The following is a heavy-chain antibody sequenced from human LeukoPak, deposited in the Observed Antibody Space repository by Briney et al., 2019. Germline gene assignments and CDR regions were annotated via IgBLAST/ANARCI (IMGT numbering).Heavy chain of an antibody. CDR3: ARKAGGFDY. D-gene: IGHD3-10*01. CDR1: GGSFSGYY. Sequence: PSETLSLTCAVYGGSFSGYYWSWIRQPPGKGLEWIGEINHSGSTNYNPSLKSRVTISIDTSKNQFSLKLSSVTAADTAVYYCARKAGGFDYWGQGILVTVSS. V-gene: IGHV4-34*01. J-gene: IGHJ4*02. CDR2: INHSGST.